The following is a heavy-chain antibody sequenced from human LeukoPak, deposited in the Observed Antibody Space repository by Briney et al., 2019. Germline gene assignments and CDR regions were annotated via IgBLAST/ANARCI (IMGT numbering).Heavy chain of an antibody. D-gene: IGHD3-3*01. Sequence: SETLSLTCTVSGGSISSGSYYWSWIRQPAGKGLEWIGRIYTSGSTNYNPSLKSRVTISVDTSKNQFSLKLSSVTAADTAVYYCARGDYDFWSGYDSNWFDPWGQGTLVTVSS. CDR2: IYTSGST. J-gene: IGHJ5*02. V-gene: IGHV4-61*02. CDR1: GGSISSGSYY. CDR3: ARGDYDFWSGYDSNWFDP.